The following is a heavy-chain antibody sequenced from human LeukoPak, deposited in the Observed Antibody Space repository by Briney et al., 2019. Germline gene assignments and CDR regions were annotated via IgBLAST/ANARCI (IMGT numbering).Heavy chain of an antibody. D-gene: IGHD3-3*01. CDR3: AKDRRRFWSGYLDY. J-gene: IGHJ4*02. CDR1: GFTFSSYG. Sequence: PGGSLRLSCAASGFTFSSYGMHWVRQAPGKGLEWVAVISYDGSNKYYAESVKGRFTISRDNSKNTLYPQMNSLTAEDTAVYYCAKDRRRFWSGYLDYWGQGALVTVSS. CDR2: ISYDGSNK. V-gene: IGHV3-30*18.